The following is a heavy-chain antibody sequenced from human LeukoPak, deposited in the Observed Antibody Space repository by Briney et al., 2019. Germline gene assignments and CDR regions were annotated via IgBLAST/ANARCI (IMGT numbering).Heavy chain of an antibody. CDR1: GFTFSTYA. V-gene: IGHV3-30-3*01. D-gene: IGHD3-10*01. CDR3: AQINYYGSGSYIVAYGMDV. Sequence: GRSLRLSCAASGFTFSTYAMHWVRQAPGKGREWVAVISYDGSNRYYADSVKGRFTISRDNSKNTYHLQMNSLRAEDTAVYYCAQINYYGSGSYIVAYGMDVWGQGTTVTVSS. J-gene: IGHJ6*02. CDR2: ISYDGSNR.